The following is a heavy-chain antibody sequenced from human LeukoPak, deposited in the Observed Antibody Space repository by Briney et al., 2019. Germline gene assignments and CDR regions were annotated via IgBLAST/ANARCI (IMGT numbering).Heavy chain of an antibody. CDR1: GYTFTSYG. CDR3: ARADYYDSSGKLD. V-gene: IGHV1-18*01. CDR2: ISAYNGNT. J-gene: IGHJ4*02. D-gene: IGHD3-22*01. Sequence: GASVKVSCKASGYTFTSYGISWVRQAPGQGLEWMGWISAYNGNTNYAQKLQGRVTMTTDTSTSTAYMELSRLRSDDTAVYYCARADYYDSSGKLDWGQGTLVTVSS.